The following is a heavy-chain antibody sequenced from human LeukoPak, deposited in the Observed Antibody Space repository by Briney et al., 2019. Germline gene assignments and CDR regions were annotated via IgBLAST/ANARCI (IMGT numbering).Heavy chain of an antibody. CDR2: ISWNSGSI. D-gene: IGHD1-1*01. Sequence: GRSLRLSCAASGFTFDDYAMHWVRQAPGKGLEWVSGISWNSGSIGYADSVKGRFTIPRDNAKNSLYLQMNSLRAEDTALYYCAKEVGGTTGPLGGRGQGTLVTVSS. CDR1: GFTFDDYA. CDR3: AKEVGGTTGPLGG. V-gene: IGHV3-9*01. J-gene: IGHJ4*02.